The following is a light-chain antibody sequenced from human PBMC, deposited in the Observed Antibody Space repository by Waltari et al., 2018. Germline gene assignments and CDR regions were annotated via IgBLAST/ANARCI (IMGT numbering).Light chain of an antibody. CDR1: SSDVGGYQY. CDR3: SSYTSSSTWV. CDR2: DVS. Sequence: QSALTPPAAVSASPGQSLPISCTGTSSDVGGYQYVSWYQHHPGKAPKLMIYDVSKRPSGVSNRFSGSKSGNTASLTISGLQAEDEADYYCSSYTSSSTWVFGGGTKLTVL. V-gene: IGLV2-14*03. J-gene: IGLJ3*02.